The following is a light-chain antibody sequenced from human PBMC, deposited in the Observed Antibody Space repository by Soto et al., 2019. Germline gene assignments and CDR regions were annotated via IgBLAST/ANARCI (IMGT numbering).Light chain of an antibody. CDR1: PGISSW. V-gene: IGKV1-5*01. CDR3: QQYNSYPWT. Sequence: DIQMSHSPSTLSASVGDRVTITCRASPGISSWLAWYQQQPGKPPKRLIYDAASLESGVPSRFSGSRSGTEFTLTLSLLQPDAVATYSCQQYNSYPWTFGQGTKVDI. CDR2: DAA. J-gene: IGKJ1*01.